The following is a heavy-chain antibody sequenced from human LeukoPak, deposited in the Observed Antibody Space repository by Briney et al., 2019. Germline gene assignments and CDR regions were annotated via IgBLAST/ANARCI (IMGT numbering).Heavy chain of an antibody. CDR2: IWYDGDNK. D-gene: IGHD3-22*01. CDR3: ARDSYYHDSSGYYKVY. CDR1: GFTFSSYG. V-gene: IGHV3-33*01. J-gene: IGHJ4*02. Sequence: PGRSLRVSCAASGFTFSSYGMHWVRQAPGKGLEWVAVIWYDGDNKYYADSVKGRFTISRDNSKNTMYLQMNSLRAEDTAVYYCARDSYYHDSSGYYKVYWGQGTLVTVSS.